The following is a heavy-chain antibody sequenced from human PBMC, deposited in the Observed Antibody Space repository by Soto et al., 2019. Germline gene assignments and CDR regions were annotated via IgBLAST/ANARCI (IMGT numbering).Heavy chain of an antibody. D-gene: IGHD3-16*02. CDR3: ARGDDYVWGTYRYNPFDY. V-gene: IGHV3-48*02. J-gene: IGHJ4*02. CDR1: GFTFSSYS. Sequence: GGSLRLSCAASGFTFSSYSMNWVRQAPGKGLEWISYLSVSSSTIYYADSVKGRFTISRDNAKTSLYLQMNSLRDEDMAVYYCARGDDYVWGTYRYNPFDYWGRGTLVTVSS. CDR2: LSVSSSTI.